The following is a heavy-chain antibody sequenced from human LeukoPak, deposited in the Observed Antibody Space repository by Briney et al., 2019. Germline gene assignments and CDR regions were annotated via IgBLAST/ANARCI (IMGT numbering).Heavy chain of an antibody. Sequence: RGESLKISCKGSGYRFTSYWIGWVRQMPGKGLEWMGIIYPGDSDTRYSPSFQGQVTISADKSISTAYLQWSSLKASDTAMYYCARQAYYDFWSGYYQYYYYGMDVWGQGTTVTVSS. CDR1: GYRFTSYW. CDR2: IYPGDSDT. D-gene: IGHD3-3*01. CDR3: ARQAYYDFWSGYYQYYYYGMDV. J-gene: IGHJ6*02. V-gene: IGHV5-51*01.